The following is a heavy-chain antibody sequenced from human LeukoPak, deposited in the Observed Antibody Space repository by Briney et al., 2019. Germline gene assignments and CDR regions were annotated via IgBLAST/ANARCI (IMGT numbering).Heavy chain of an antibody. CDR1: GFTFSSYW. D-gene: IGHD6-13*01. J-gene: IGHJ6*03. CDR3: ARGGSGKTGYSSSWYLSYYYYMDV. Sequence: GGSLRLSCAASGFTFSSYWMHWVRQAPGKGLVWVSRINSDGSSTSYADSVKGRFTISRDNAKNTLYLQMNSLRAEDTAVYYCARGGSGKTGYSSSWYLSYYYYMDVWGKGTTVTISS. V-gene: IGHV3-74*01. CDR2: INSDGSST.